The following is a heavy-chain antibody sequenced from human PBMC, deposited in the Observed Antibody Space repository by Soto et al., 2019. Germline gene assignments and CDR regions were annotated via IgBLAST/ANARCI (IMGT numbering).Heavy chain of an antibody. J-gene: IGHJ3*02. CDR2: SRNKASRYTT. CDR1: GFTFSDHY. V-gene: IGHV3-72*01. CDR3: VRGKNSFDI. Sequence: GGSLRLSCAVSGFTFSDHYMDWVRQAPGKGLEWVGRSRNKASRYTTEYAASVKGRFTISRDDSKNSLYLQMNSLRTEDTAVYYCVRGKNSFDIWGQGTMVTVSS.